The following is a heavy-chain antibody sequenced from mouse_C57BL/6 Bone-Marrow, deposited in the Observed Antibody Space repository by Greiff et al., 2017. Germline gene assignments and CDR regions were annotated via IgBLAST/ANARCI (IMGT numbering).Heavy chain of an antibody. J-gene: IGHJ3*01. CDR3: AGSKNWDSWFAY. Sequence: QVQLKQSGAELVRPGTSVKVSCKASGYAFTNYLIEWVKQRPGQGLEWIGVINPGSGGTNYNEKFKGKATLTADKSSSTAYMQLSSLTSEDSAVYFCAGSKNWDSWFAYWGQGTLVTVSA. CDR2: INPGSGGT. CDR1: GYAFTNYL. V-gene: IGHV1-54*01. D-gene: IGHD4-1*01.